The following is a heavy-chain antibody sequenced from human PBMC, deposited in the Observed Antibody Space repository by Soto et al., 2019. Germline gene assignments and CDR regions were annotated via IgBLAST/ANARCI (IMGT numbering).Heavy chain of an antibody. CDR3: ARLSSSSSVYFDY. J-gene: IGHJ4*02. CDR1: NGSVSSGTYS. CDR2: IYYSGTT. Sequence: SETLSLTCTVSNGSVSSGTYSWSWVRQPPGKGLEWIGYIYYSGTTYYTPSLKSRVTISVDTSKNQFSLKLSSVTAADTAVYYCARLSSSSSVYFDYWGQGTLVTVSS. V-gene: IGHV4-30-2*01. D-gene: IGHD6-6*01.